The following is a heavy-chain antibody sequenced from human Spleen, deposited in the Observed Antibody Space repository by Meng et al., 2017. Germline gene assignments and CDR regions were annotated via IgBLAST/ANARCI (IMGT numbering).Heavy chain of an antibody. CDR3: SGHVDY. Sequence: EVLLVETGGGFVKPGGSLRLSFAASGFTFSNAWMTWVRQAPGKGLAWIGRMKSNVDGGTVDYAAAVKGRFFISRDDSENTFYLQMNSLKTEDTAVYYCSGHVDYWGHGTLVTVSS. CDR2: MKSNVDGGTV. V-gene: IGHV3-15*01. J-gene: IGHJ4*01. CDR1: GFTFSNAW.